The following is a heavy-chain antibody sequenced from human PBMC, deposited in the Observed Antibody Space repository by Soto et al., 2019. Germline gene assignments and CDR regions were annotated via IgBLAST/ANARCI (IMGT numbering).Heavy chain of an antibody. CDR2: INPSGGST. CDR3: ARDLRSPRMQSLVYDALDI. Sequence: WARQEKRQGLEWMGIINPSGGSTSYAQKFQGRVTMTRDTSTSTVYMELSSLRSDDTAVYYCARDLRSPRMQSLVYDALDISGQATMVSRSS. J-gene: IGHJ3*02. D-gene: IGHD6-19*01. V-gene: IGHV1-46*01.